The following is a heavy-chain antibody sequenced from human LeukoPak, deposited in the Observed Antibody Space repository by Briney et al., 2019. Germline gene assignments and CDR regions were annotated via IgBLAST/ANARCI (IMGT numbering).Heavy chain of an antibody. CDR2: IIPIFGTA. J-gene: IGHJ6*03. V-gene: IGHV1-69*05. Sequence: SVKVSCKASGGTFSSYAISWVRQAPGQGLEWMGGIIPIFGTANYAQKFQGRVTITTDESTSTAYMELSSLRSEDTAVYYCARVVGARTPYYYYYYYMDVWGKGTTVTVSS. D-gene: IGHD1-26*01. CDR3: ARVVGARTPYYYYYYYMDV. CDR1: GGTFSSYA.